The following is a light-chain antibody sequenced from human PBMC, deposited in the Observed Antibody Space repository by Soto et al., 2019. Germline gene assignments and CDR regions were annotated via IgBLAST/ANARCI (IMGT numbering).Light chain of an antibody. CDR2: AAS. J-gene: IGKJ5*01. Sequence: DIQMTQSPSSLSASVGDRVTITCRASQSISSYLNWYQQKPGIAPKLLIYAASSLQSGVPSRFSGSGSGTDFTLTISSLQPEDFATYYCQQSYSSLITFGQGTRLGIK. CDR1: QSISSY. CDR3: QQSYSSLIT. V-gene: IGKV1-39*01.